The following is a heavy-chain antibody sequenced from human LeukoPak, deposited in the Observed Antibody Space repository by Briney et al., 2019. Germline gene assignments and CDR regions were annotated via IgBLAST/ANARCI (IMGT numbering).Heavy chain of an antibody. J-gene: IGHJ4*02. CDR2: INHSGST. Sequence: SETLSLTCAVYGGSFSGYYWSWIRQPPGKGLEWIGEINHSGSTNYNPSLKSRVTISVDTSKNQSSLKLSSVTAADTAVYYCAARAEYGDYDFDYWGQGTLVTVSS. D-gene: IGHD4-17*01. CDR3: AARAEYGDYDFDY. V-gene: IGHV4-34*01. CDR1: GGSFSGYY.